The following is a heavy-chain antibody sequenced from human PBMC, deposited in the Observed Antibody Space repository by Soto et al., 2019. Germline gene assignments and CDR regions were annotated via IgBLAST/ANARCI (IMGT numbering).Heavy chain of an antibody. Sequence: GESLKISCAASGFTFSSYAMSWVRQAPGKGLEWVSAISGSGGSTYYADSVKGRFTISRDNSKNTLYLQMNSLRAEDTAVYYCAKGSGWYNYFDYWGQGTLVTVSS. CDR3: AKGSGWYNYFDY. CDR1: GFTFSSYA. D-gene: IGHD6-19*01. CDR2: ISGSGGST. V-gene: IGHV3-23*01. J-gene: IGHJ4*02.